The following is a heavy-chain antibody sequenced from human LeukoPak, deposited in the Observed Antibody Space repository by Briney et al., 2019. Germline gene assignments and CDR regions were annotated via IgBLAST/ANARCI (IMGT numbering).Heavy chain of an antibody. D-gene: IGHD2-2*02. CDR1: GYTFSGYG. J-gene: IGHJ4*02. CDR2: ISAYNGNT. CDR3: ARDHRRYCSSTSCYIADY. V-gene: IGHV1-18*01. Sequence: ASVKVSCKASGYTFSGYGISWVRQAPGQGLEWMGWISAYNGNTNCAQKLQGRVTMTTDTSTSTAYMELRSLRSDDTAVYYCARDHRRYCSSTSCYIADYWGQGTLVTVSS.